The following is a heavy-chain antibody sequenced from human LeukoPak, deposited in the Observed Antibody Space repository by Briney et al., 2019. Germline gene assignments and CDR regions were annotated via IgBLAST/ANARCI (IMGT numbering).Heavy chain of an antibody. D-gene: IGHD3-22*01. CDR3: AKDISGYYYVLSAFDI. CDR2: ISGSGGST. V-gene: IGHV3-23*01. J-gene: IGHJ3*02. Sequence: SGGSLRLSCAASGFTFSSYAMSWVRQAPGEGLEWVSAISGSGGSTYYADSVKGRFTISRDNSKNTLYLQMNSLRAEDTAVYYCAKDISGYYYVLSAFDIWGQGTMVTVSS. CDR1: GFTFSSYA.